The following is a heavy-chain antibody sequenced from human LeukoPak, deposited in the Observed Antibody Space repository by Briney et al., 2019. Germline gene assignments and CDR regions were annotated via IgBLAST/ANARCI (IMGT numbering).Heavy chain of an antibody. Sequence: KPSETLSLTCTVSGGSISSYYWSWIRQPPGKGLEWIGYIYYSGSTNYNPSLKSRVTISVDTSKNQFSLKLSSVTAADTAVYYCAGAAMVRGVTGWFDPWGQGTLVTVSS. CDR2: IYYSGST. V-gene: IGHV4-59*01. CDR3: AGAAMVRGVTGWFDP. J-gene: IGHJ5*02. CDR1: GGSISSYY. D-gene: IGHD3-10*01.